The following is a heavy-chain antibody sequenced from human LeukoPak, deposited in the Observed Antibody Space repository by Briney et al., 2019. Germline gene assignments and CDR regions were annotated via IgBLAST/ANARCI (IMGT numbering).Heavy chain of an antibody. J-gene: IGHJ4*02. D-gene: IGHD3-10*01. Sequence: ASVKVSCKASGYTFTSYGISWVRQAPGQGLEWMGWISAYNGSTNYAQKLQGRVTMTTDTSTSTAYMELRSLRSDDTAVYYCARTDYYYGSGSYFDYWGQGTLVTVSS. CDR2: ISAYNGST. CDR3: ARTDYYYGSGSYFDY. CDR1: GYTFTSYG. V-gene: IGHV1-18*01.